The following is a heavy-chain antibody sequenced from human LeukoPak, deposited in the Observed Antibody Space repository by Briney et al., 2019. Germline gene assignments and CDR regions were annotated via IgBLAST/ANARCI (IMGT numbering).Heavy chain of an antibody. CDR2: ISGSGGST. V-gene: IGHV3-23*01. CDR3: ARRDYGSGSFFGIDY. CDR1: GFTFSTYA. Sequence: QTGGSLRLSCVASGFTFSTYAMSRVRQAPGKGLEWVSAISGSGGSTYYADSVKGRFTISRDNARNSLYLQMNSLRDEDTAVYYCARRDYGSGSFFGIDYWGQGTLVTVSS. D-gene: IGHD3-10*01. J-gene: IGHJ4*02.